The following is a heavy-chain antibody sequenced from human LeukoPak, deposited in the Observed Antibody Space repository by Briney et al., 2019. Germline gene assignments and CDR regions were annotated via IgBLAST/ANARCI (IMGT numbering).Heavy chain of an antibody. V-gene: IGHV4-59*01. J-gene: IGHJ5*02. CDR3: ARDLRWNWFDP. CDR1: GGSISSYY. CDR2: IYYSGGT. Sequence: SETLSLTCTVTGGSISSYYWSWIRQPPGKGLEWIGYIYYSGGTNYNPSLKSRVTISVDTSKNQFSLKLSSVSAADTAVYYCARDLRWNWFDPWGQGTLVTVSS. D-gene: IGHD5/OR15-5a*01.